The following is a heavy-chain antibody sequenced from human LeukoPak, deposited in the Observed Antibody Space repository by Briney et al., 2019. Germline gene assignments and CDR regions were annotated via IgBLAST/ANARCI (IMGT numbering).Heavy chain of an antibody. CDR1: GFTFSSYA. CDR2: ISGNGGST. CDR3: AKHRGGYSNVASGYMDV. J-gene: IGHJ6*03. V-gene: IGHV3-23*01. Sequence: WGSLRLSCAASGFTFSSYAMSWVRQAPGKGLEWVSAISGNGGSTYYADSVKGRFTISRDNSKNTLYLQMNSLKSEDTAVYYCAKHRGGYSNVASGYMDVWGKGTTVTVSS. D-gene: IGHD4-11*01.